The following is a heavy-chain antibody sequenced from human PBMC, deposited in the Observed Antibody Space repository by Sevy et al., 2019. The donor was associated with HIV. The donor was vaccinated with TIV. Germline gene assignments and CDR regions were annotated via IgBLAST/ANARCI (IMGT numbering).Heavy chain of an antibody. D-gene: IGHD2-2*01. CDR3: ARTRYCSSTSCYFLEY. J-gene: IGHJ4*02. CDR2: IYYSGST. Sequence: SETLSLTCTVSGGSISSYYWSWIRQPPGKGLEWIGYIYYSGSTNYNPSLKSRVTISVDTSKNQFSLKLSSVTAADTAVYYCARTRYCSSTSCYFLEYWGQGTLVTVSS. V-gene: IGHV4-59*01. CDR1: GGSISSYY.